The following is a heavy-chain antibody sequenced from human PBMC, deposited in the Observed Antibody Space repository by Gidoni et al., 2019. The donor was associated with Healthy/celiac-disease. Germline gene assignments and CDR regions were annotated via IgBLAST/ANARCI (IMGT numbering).Heavy chain of an antibody. CDR1: GFTFSSYG. V-gene: IGHV3-30*18. CDR2: ISYDGSNK. Sequence: QVQLVDSGGGVVQPGMSLRLSCAASGFTFSSYGMHWVRQAPGKGLEWVAVISYDGSNKYYADSVKGRFTISRDNSKNTLYLQMNSLRAEDTAVYYCAKDSGSSWFNYWGQGTLVTVSS. D-gene: IGHD6-13*01. CDR3: AKDSGSSWFNY. J-gene: IGHJ4*02.